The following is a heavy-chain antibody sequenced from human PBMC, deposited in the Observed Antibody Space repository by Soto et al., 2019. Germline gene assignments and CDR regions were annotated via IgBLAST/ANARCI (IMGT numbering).Heavy chain of an antibody. CDR3: ARPSGSYLYYFYY. CDR1: GGSISSNYYY. J-gene: IGHJ4*02. V-gene: IGHV4-39*01. D-gene: IGHD1-26*01. CDR2: IHYSGST. Sequence: QLQLQESGPGLVKPSETLSLTCTVSGGSISSNYYYWGWIRQPPGKGLEWIGRIHYSGSTYSNPALKSLVTISVDTSKNQFALKLSSVTAADTAVYYCARPSGSYLYYFYYWGQGTLVTVSS.